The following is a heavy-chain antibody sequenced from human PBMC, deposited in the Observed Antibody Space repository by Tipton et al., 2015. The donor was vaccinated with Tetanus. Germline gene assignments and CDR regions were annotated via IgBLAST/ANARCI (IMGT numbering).Heavy chain of an antibody. Sequence: QLVQSGAEVKKPGSSVKVSCKASGGTFSSYAISWVRQAPGQGLEWMGGIIPIFGTANYAQKIQGRVTITADKSTSTAYMELSSLRSEDTAVHYCARDPRTYYYDSSGYRIPTAEYFQHWGQGTLVTVSS. CDR3: ARDPRTYYYDSSGYRIPTAEYFQH. CDR1: GGTFSSYA. D-gene: IGHD3-22*01. V-gene: IGHV1-69*06. J-gene: IGHJ1*01. CDR2: IIPIFGTA.